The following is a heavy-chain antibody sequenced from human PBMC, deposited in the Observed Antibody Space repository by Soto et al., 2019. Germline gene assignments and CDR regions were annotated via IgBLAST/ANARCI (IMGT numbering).Heavy chain of an antibody. Sequence: EVQLLESGGGLVQPGGSMRLSSAASGFTFSSYAMSWVRQAPGKGLGWVSAISGSGGSTYYADSVKGRFTISRDNSTNTLYLPMNSLGAEDTAVDYCAKVGYISSTFRMDVWGQGATVTVSS. V-gene: IGHV3-23*01. CDR3: AKVGYISSTFRMDV. J-gene: IGHJ6*02. CDR1: GFTFSSYA. CDR2: ISGSGGST. D-gene: IGHD6-13*01.